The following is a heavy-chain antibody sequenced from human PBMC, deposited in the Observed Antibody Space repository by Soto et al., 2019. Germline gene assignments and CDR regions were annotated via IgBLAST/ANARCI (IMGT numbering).Heavy chain of an antibody. Sequence: ASVKVSCKASGYTFTGYYMHWVRQAPGQGLEWMGWINPNSGGTNYAQKFQGWVTMTRDTSISTAYMELSRLRSDDTAVYYCAAPSFNYYGSGSYDYYYMDVWGKGTTVTVSS. CDR3: AAPSFNYYGSGSYDYYYMDV. D-gene: IGHD3-10*01. V-gene: IGHV1-2*04. CDR1: GYTFTGYY. J-gene: IGHJ6*03. CDR2: INPNSGGT.